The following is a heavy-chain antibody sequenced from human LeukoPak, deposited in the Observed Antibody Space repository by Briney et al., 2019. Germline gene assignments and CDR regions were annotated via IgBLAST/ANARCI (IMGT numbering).Heavy chain of an antibody. J-gene: IGHJ4*02. CDR3: AREGYSSSWGSYDY. CDR2: IYSGGST. D-gene: IGHD6-13*01. V-gene: IGHV3-66*01. CDR1: GFTVSSNY. Sequence: GGSLRLSCAASGFTVSSNYMSWVRQAPGKGLEWVSVIYSGGSTYYADSVKGRFTISRDNSKNTLYLQMNSLRAEDTAVYYCAREGYSSSWGSYDYWGQRTLVTVSS.